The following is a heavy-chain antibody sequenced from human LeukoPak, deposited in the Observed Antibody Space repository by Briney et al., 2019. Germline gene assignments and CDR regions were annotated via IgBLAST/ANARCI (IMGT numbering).Heavy chain of an antibody. J-gene: IGHJ5*02. CDR2: IIGSGSST. CDR3: ARWYYYETSGLYYGSFDN. Sequence: GGSLRLSCAASGFTFSSYGMSWVRQAPGKGLQWVSVIIGSGSSTYYADSVKGRSTISRDNARNTLYLQMNSLRAEDTAVYYCARWYYYETSGLYYGSFDNWGQGTLVTVSS. CDR1: GFTFSSYG. D-gene: IGHD3-22*01. V-gene: IGHV3-23*01.